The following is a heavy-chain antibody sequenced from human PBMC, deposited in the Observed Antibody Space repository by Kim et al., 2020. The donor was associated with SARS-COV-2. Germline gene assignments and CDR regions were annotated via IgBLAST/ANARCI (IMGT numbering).Heavy chain of an antibody. Sequence: SETLSLTCTVSGGSISSYYWSWIRQPPGKGLEWIGYIYYSGSTNYNPSLKSRVTISVDTSKNQFSLKLSSVTAADTAVYYCARKGYYYDSSHDPGQYWWFDPWGQGTLVTVSS. D-gene: IGHD3-22*01. CDR2: IYYSGST. CDR3: ARKGYYYDSSHDPGQYWWFDP. CDR1: GGSISSYY. V-gene: IGHV4-59*13. J-gene: IGHJ5*02.